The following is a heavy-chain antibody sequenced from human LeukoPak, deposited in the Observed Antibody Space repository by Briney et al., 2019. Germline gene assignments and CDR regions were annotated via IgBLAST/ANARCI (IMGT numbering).Heavy chain of an antibody. CDR1: GYTFTSYY. Sequence: ASVKVSCKASGYTFTSYYMHWVRQAPGQGLEWMGIINPSGGSTSYAQKFQGRVTMTRDTSTSTVYMELSSLRSEDTDVYYCAREMAARQREGYYFDYWGQGTLVTVSS. J-gene: IGHJ4*02. CDR3: AREMAARQREGYYFDY. D-gene: IGHD5-24*01. CDR2: INPSGGST. V-gene: IGHV1-46*01.